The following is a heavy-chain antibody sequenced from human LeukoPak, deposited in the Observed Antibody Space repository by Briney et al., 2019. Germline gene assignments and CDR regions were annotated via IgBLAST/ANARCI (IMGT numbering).Heavy chain of an antibody. V-gene: IGHV3-9*01. D-gene: IGHD3/OR15-3a*01. CDR3: AKGVICPYRYDFQYFQH. CDR2: ISWNSGSI. CDR1: GFTFDDYA. Sequence: PGGSLRLSCAASGFTFDDYAMHWVRQAPGKGLEWVSGISWNSGSIGYADSVKGRFTISRDNAKNSLYLQMNSLRAEDTALYYCAKGVICPYRYDFQYFQHWGQGTLVTVSS. J-gene: IGHJ1*01.